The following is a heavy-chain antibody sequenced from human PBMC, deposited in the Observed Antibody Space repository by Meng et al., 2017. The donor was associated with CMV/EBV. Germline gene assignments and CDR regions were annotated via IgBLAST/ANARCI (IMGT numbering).Heavy chain of an antibody. CDR1: GYTFTGYC. CDR2: INPNSGGT. D-gene: IGHD2-2*01. V-gene: IGHV1-2*02. Sequence: ASVKVSCKASGYTFTGYCMHWVRQAPGQGLEWMGWINPNSGGTNYAQKFQGRVTMTRDTSISTAYMELSRLRSDDTAVYYCARDECSSTSCYYYWGQGTLVTVSS. J-gene: IGHJ4*02. CDR3: ARDECSSTSCYYY.